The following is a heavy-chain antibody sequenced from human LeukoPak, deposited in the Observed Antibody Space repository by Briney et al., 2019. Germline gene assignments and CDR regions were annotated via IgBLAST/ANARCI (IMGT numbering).Heavy chain of an antibody. CDR1: GFIFGDYG. J-gene: IGHJ4*02. D-gene: IGHD3-22*01. V-gene: IGHV3-49*03. CDR3: SRDSSGYSYYFDY. CDR2: IRGKAYGGTT. Sequence: GSLILSCPASGFIFGDYGMSWFRQAPGKGLEWVGFIRGKAYGGTTEYAASVKGRFTISRDDSKSIAYLQMNSLKTEDTAVYYCSRDSSGYSYYFDYWGQGTLVTVSS.